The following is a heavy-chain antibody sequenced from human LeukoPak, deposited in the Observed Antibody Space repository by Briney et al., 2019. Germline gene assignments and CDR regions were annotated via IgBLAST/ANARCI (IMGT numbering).Heavy chain of an antibody. V-gene: IGHV4-39*07. D-gene: IGHD2-15*01. J-gene: IGHJ5*02. CDR2: IYYSGST. CDR1: GGSISSSSYY. Sequence: KPSETLSLTCTVSGGSISSSSYYWGWIRQPPGKGLEWIGSIYYSGSTYYNPSLKSRVTISVDTSKNQFSLKLRSVTAADTAVYYCAREGPRYCSGGSCYRNNNWFDPWGQGTLVTVSS. CDR3: AREGPRYCSGGSCYRNNNWFDP.